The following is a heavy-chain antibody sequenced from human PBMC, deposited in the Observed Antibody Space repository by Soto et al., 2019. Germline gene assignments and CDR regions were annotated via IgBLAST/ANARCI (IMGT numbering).Heavy chain of an antibody. J-gene: IGHJ4*02. D-gene: IGHD1-26*01. CDR3: GVGARTFDN. CDR1: GYSFTSSG. Sequence: QVQLVQSGAEMKKPGASVKVSCKASGYSFTSSGISWVRQAPGQGLEWMGWISTYNGNTNYAQNLQGRLTMTTDTSTNTAYMQFRNLRSDDTAVYYCGVGARTFDNWGQGTLVTVSS. V-gene: IGHV1-18*04. CDR2: ISTYNGNT.